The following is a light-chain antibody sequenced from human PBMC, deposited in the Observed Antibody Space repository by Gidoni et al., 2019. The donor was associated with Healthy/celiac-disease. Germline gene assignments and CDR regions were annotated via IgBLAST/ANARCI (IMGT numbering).Light chain of an antibody. CDR2: GAS. Sequence: EIVMTQSPAPLSVSPGERATLSCRASQSVSSNLAWDQQKPGQAPRLLIYGASTRATGIPARFSGSGSGTEFTLTISGLQSEDFAVYCCQQYNNWPLRTFGQGTKVEIE. CDR3: QQYNNWPLRT. CDR1: QSVSSN. J-gene: IGKJ1*01. V-gene: IGKV3-15*01.